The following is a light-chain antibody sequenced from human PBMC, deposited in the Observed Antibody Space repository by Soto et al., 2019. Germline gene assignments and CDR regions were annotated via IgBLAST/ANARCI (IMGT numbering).Light chain of an antibody. V-gene: IGKV3-15*01. Sequence: EIVMTQSPVTVSLSPGERATLSCRASQSIRSDLAWYQQRPGQAPRLLIYDASTRAAGIPARFIGSGSGTEFTLTISSLQSEDFAVYHCQQYNNWPPFTFGPGTKVDIK. J-gene: IGKJ3*01. CDR1: QSIRSD. CDR2: DAS. CDR3: QQYNNWPPFT.